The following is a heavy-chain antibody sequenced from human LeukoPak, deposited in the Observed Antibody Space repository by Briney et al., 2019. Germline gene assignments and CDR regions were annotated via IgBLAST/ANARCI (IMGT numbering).Heavy chain of an antibody. CDR1: GGSISNYY. D-gene: IGHD6-13*01. Sequence: SETLSLTCTVSGGSISNYYWSWIRQPPGKGLEWIGYIYYSGSTNYNPSLKSRVTISVDTSKNQFSLKLRSVTAADTAVYYCARATGSIAAAGINWFDPWGQGTLVTVSS. V-gene: IGHV4-59*12. CDR2: IYYSGST. CDR3: ARATGSIAAAGINWFDP. J-gene: IGHJ5*02.